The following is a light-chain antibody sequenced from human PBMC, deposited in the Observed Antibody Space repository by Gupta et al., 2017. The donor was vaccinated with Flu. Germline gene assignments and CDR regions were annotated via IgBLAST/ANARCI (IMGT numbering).Light chain of an antibody. V-gene: IGKV2-28*01. CDR2: SAS. J-gene: IGKJ5*01. CDR3: RECVQTPIT. Sequence: DIVMTQSPLSLPVTPGETASISCRSSQSLLHSSGNNYLDWYVQKPGQSPQLLIYSASNRASGVPDRFSGSGSGTDFTLKISRVEAEDVGVYYCRECVQTPITFGQGTRLEMK. CDR1: QSLLHSSGNNY.